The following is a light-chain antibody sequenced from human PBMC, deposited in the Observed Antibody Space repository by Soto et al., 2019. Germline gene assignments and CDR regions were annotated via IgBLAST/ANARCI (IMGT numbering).Light chain of an antibody. CDR3: QHWNDYSST. J-gene: IGKJ1*01. CDR1: QSISIW. V-gene: IGKV1-5*03. Sequence: DIHMTQSPSTLSASVGDRVTITCRSSQSISIWLAWYQQKPGKAPNLLIYNTSSLETGVPSRFSGSGSGTQVTLNISSLQPDEFATYYYQHWNDYSSTFGQGTKVEV. CDR2: NTS.